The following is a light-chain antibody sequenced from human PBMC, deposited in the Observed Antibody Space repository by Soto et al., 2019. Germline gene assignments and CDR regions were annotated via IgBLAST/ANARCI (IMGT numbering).Light chain of an antibody. J-gene: IGKJ5*01. V-gene: IGKV1-27*01. CDR1: QGIANY. CDR2: AAS. CDR3: QQYENLPT. Sequence: DIQMTQSASSLSASLGDRVTITCRASQGIANYLAWYQHKPGKVPNLLIYAASTLQSGVPSRFRGSGSGTDFTFTISRLQPEGIATYYCQQYENLPTFGQGTRLEIK.